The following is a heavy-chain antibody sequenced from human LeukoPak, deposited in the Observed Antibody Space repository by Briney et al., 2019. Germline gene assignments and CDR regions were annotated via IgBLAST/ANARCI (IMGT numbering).Heavy chain of an antibody. CDR3: AREGSYGGSTMWYFDY. Sequence: PGGSLRLSCAASGFTFSGSAMHWVRQASGRGLEWVGRIRSKANSYATAYAASVKGRFTISRDDSNNTAYLQMNSLRAEDTAVYYCAREGSYGGSTMWYFDYWGQGTLVTVSS. J-gene: IGHJ4*02. V-gene: IGHV3-73*01. D-gene: IGHD2-2*01. CDR2: IRSKANSYAT. CDR1: GFTFSGSA.